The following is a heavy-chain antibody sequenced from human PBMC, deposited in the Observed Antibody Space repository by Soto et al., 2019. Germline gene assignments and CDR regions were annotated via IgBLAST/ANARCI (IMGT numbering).Heavy chain of an antibody. CDR1: GYTFTSYA. CDR2: INAGNGNT. CDR3: ARAPPCGMDV. Sequence: GASVKVSCKASGYTFTSYAMHWVRQAPGQRLEWMGWINAGNGNTKYSQKFQGRVTITRDTSISTAYMELSRLRSDDTAVYYCARAPPCGMDVWGQGTTVTVSS. V-gene: IGHV1-3*01. J-gene: IGHJ6*02.